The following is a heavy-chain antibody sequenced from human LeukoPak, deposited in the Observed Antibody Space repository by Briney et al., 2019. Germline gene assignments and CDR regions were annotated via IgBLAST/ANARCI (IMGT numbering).Heavy chain of an antibody. CDR3: AKMTQLEVLAGRDFVQYYFDY. J-gene: IGHJ4*02. V-gene: IGHV3-53*01. CDR1: GFTVSSNY. CDR2: IYSGGST. D-gene: IGHD6-19*01. Sequence: GGSLRLSCAASGFTVSSNYMSWVRQAPGKGLEWVSVIYSGGSTYYADSVKGRFTISRDNSKNTLYPQMNSLRAEDTAVYYCAKMTQLEVLAGRDFVQYYFDYWGQGTLVTVSS.